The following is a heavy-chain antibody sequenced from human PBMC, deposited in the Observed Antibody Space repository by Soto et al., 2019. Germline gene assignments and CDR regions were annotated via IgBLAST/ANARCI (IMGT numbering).Heavy chain of an antibody. D-gene: IGHD3-10*01. CDR2: IYSGGSS. CDR1: RVTVSSSH. J-gene: IGHJ4*02. Sequence: GGSLRLSCTTSRVTVSSSHMSWVRQAPGKGLEWVSVIYSGGSSYYAVSVQGRFTISRDNSKNTLYLQMNSLRAEDTAVYYCARDRGADYWGQGSLVTVSS. V-gene: IGHV3-53*01. CDR3: ARDRGADY.